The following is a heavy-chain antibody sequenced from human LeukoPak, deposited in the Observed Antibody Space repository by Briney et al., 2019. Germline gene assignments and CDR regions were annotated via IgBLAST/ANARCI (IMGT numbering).Heavy chain of an antibody. CDR1: GGTFTSYA. CDR3: ARDRGAAAGTRYFDY. CDR2: IIPIFGTA. D-gene: IGHD6-13*01. V-gene: IGHV1-69*05. Sequence: ASVKVSCKASGGTFTSYAISWVRHAPGQGLEWMGRIIPIFGTANYAQKFQGRATITTDESTSTAYMELSRLRSGDTAVYYCARDRGAAAGTRYFDYWGQGTLVTVSS. J-gene: IGHJ4*02.